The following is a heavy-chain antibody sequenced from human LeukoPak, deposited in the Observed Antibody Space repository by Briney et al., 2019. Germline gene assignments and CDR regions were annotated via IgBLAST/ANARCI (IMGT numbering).Heavy chain of an antibody. J-gene: IGHJ4*02. V-gene: IGHV5-51*01. CDR1: GYGFTTCW. CDR3: ARLRWAAGDGYYFDY. CDR2: INPGNSDT. Sequence: GESLKISCKGSGYGFTTCWIGWVRQMPGKGLEWMGVINPGNSDTRYSPSFQGQVTISADKSITTAYLQWSSLKASGTAMYYCARLRWAAGDGYYFDYWGQGTPVTVSS. D-gene: IGHD6-13*01.